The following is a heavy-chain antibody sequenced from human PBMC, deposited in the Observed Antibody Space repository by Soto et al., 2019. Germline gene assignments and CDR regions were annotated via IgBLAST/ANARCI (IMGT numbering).Heavy chain of an antibody. CDR3: ARDSGYSVWFDP. Sequence: GSLRLSCAASGFTFSIYWMHWVRQAPGKGLVWVSRINSDGSSISYADSVKGRFTISRDNAKNTLYLQMNSLRAEDTAVYYCARDSGYSVWFDPWGQGTLVTVSS. V-gene: IGHV3-74*01. D-gene: IGHD1-26*01. CDR1: GFTFSIYW. CDR2: INSDGSSI. J-gene: IGHJ5*02.